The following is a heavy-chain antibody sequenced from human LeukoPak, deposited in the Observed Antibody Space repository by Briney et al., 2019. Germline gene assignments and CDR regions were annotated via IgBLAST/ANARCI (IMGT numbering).Heavy chain of an antibody. J-gene: IGHJ4*02. D-gene: IGHD3-10*01. Sequence: SETLSLTCTVSGGSISSSSYYWGWIRQPPGKGLEWIGSIYYSGSTYYNPSLKSRVTISVDTSKNQFSLKLSSVTAADTAVYYCARDFSASGYFDYWGQGTLVTVSS. V-gene: IGHV4-39*07. CDR2: IYYSGST. CDR1: GGSISSSSYY. CDR3: ARDFSASGYFDY.